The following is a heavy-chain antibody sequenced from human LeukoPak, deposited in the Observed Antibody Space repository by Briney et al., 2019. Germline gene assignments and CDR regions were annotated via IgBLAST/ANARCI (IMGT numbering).Heavy chain of an antibody. CDR3: ARAPKSYYYDSSGYPLDY. CDR1: GYSISSGYY. J-gene: IGHJ4*02. V-gene: IGHV4-38-2*02. D-gene: IGHD3-22*01. Sequence: SETLSLTCTVSGYSISSGYYWGWIRQPPGKGLEWIGSIYHSGSTYYNPSLKSRVTISVDTSKNQFSLKLSSVTAADTAVYYCARAPKSYYYDSSGYPLDYWGQGTLVTVSS. CDR2: IYHSGST.